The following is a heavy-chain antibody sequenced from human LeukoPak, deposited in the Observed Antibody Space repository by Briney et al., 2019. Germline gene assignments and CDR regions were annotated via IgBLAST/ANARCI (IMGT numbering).Heavy chain of an antibody. D-gene: IGHD3-22*01. J-gene: IGHJ4*02. Sequence: PGRSPRLSCAASGFTFSSYGMHWVRQAPGKGLEWVAVISYDGSNKYYADSVKGRFTISRDNSKNTLYLQMNSLRAEDTAVYYCAKDRALTNYYDSSGYLDYWGQGTLVTVSS. CDR2: ISYDGSNK. V-gene: IGHV3-30*18. CDR1: GFTFSSYG. CDR3: AKDRALTNYYDSSGYLDY.